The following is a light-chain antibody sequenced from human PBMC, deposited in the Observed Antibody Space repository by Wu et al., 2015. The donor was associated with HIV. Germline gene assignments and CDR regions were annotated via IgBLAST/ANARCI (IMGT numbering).Light chain of an antibody. V-gene: IGKV3-11*01. CDR3: QQRSNWRYS. Sequence: EILMTQSPATLSVSPGEGATLSCRASQSVSSNLAWYQQKPGQAPRLLIYDASNRATGIPARFSGSGSGTDFTLTISSLEPEDFAVYYCQQRSNWRYSFGQGTKLEIK. CDR2: DAS. J-gene: IGKJ2*03. CDR1: QSVSSN.